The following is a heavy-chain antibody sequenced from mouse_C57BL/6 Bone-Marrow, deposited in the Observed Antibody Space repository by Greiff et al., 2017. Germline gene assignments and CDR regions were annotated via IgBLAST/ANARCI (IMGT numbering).Heavy chain of an antibody. CDR2: INPNNGGT. D-gene: IGHD1-1*01. V-gene: IGHV1-26*01. CDR3: ARDYYGSSYRYFDV. J-gene: IGHJ1*03. CDR1: GYTFTDYY. Sequence: EVQLQQSGPELVKPGASVKISCKASGYTFTDYYMNWVKQSHGKSLEWIGDINPNNGGTSYNQKFKGKATLTVDKSSSTAYMELRSLTSEDSAVYYCARDYYGSSYRYFDVWGTGTTGTVSS.